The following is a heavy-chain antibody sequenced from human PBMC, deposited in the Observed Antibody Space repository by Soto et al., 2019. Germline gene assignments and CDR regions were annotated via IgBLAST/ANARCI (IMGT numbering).Heavy chain of an antibody. CDR1: GYTFTNYA. Sequence: QVQLVQSGAEVKKPGASVKVSCQASGYTFTNYAIIWVRQAPGQGLEWMGWISASTRNTDQAQNFQGRVTMTIDTSTNTANMELRSLRSHDTAVYYCARCYCSVGSCYACWHFDLWGRGTLVTVSS. J-gene: IGHJ2*01. V-gene: IGHV1-18*01. D-gene: IGHD2-15*01. CDR3: ARCYCSVGSCYACWHFDL. CDR2: ISASTRNT.